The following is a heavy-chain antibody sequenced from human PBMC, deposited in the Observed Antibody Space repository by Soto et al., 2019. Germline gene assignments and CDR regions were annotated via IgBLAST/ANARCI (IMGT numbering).Heavy chain of an antibody. CDR1: GFTFSSYA. CDR3: AKGGYSSGWRYYYYYYMDV. V-gene: IGHV3-23*01. Sequence: EVQLLESGGGLVQPGGSLRLSCAASGFTFSSYAMSWVRQAPGKGLEWVSAISGSGGSTYYADSVKGRFTISRDNSKHTLYLQMNSLRAEDTAVYYCAKGGYSSGWRYYYYYYMDVWGKGTTVTVSS. CDR2: ISGSGGST. J-gene: IGHJ6*03. D-gene: IGHD6-19*01.